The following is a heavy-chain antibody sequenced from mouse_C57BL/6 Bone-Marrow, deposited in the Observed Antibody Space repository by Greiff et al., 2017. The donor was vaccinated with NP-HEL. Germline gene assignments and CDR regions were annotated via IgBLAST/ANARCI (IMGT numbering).Heavy chain of an antibody. V-gene: IGHV7-1*01. J-gene: IGHJ1*03. CDR1: GFTFSDFY. CDR2: SRNKANDYTT. CDR3: AREARDWYCDV. Sequence: EVKLMESGGGLVQSGRSLRLSCATSGFTFSDFYMEWVRQAPGKGLEWIAASRNKANDYTTEYSASVKGRFIVSRDTSQSILYLQMNARRAEDTAIYYCAREARDWYCDVWGTGTTVTVSS.